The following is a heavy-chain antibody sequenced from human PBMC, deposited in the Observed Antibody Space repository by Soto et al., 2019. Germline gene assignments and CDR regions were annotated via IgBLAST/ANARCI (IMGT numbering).Heavy chain of an antibody. Sequence: QLQLQESGSGLVKPSQTLSLTCAVSGGSISSGGYSWSWIRQPPGKGLEWIGYIYHSGSTYYNPSLKSRVPLSVDRPKNQSSLKLSSVTAADTAVYYCASGQQLVRNYWGQGTLVTVSS. CDR3: ASGQQLVRNY. D-gene: IGHD6-13*01. CDR1: GGSISSGGYS. CDR2: IYHSGST. J-gene: IGHJ4*02. V-gene: IGHV4-30-2*01.